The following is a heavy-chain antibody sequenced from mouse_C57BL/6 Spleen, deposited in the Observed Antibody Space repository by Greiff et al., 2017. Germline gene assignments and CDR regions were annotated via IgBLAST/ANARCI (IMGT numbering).Heavy chain of an antibody. CDR3: ARDYGNSYYFDY. CDR2: INPSTGGT. Sequence: EVQLQESGPELVKPGASVKISCKASGYSFTGYYMHWVKQSSEKSLEWIGEINPSTGGTSYNQKFKGKATLTVDKSSSTAYMQLKSLTSEDSAVYYCARDYGNSYYFDYWGQGTTLTVSS. V-gene: IGHV1-43*01. CDR1: GYSFTGYY. J-gene: IGHJ2*01. D-gene: IGHD2-1*01.